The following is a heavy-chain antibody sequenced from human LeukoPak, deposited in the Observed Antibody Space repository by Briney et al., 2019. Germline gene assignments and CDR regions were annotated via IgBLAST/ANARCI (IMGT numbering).Heavy chain of an antibody. Sequence: GASVKVSCKASGYTFTGYYMHWVRQAPGQGLEWMGWIIPNSGGTNYAQKFQGRVTMTRDTSISTAYMELSRLRSDDTAVYYCARDRSGYDFWFDPWGQGTLVTVSS. CDR3: ARDRSGYDFWFDP. D-gene: IGHD5-12*01. J-gene: IGHJ5*02. CDR1: GYTFTGYY. V-gene: IGHV1-2*02. CDR2: IIPNSGGT.